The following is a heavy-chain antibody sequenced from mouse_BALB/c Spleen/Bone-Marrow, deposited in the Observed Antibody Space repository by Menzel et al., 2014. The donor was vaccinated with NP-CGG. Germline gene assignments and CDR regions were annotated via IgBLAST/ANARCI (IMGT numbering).Heavy chain of an antibody. Sequence: FQIQQSGAESVKSGGSVTLLCSGSGFDIRNTSIHWVKQRPEQSLEWIGRIDPANGNTKYDPKFQGKATITADTSSNTAYLQLSSLTSEDTAVYYCSRYNDGSRHLDYCAQ. CDR3: SRYNDGSRHLDY. CDR2: IDPANGNT. V-gene: IGHV14-3*02. J-gene: IGHJ2*01. D-gene: IGHD1-1*01. CDR1: GFDIRNTS.